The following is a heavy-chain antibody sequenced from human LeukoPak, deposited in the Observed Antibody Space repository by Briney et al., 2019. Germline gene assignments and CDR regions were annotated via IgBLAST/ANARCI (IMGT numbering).Heavy chain of an antibody. CDR1: GGSISSGGYY. D-gene: IGHD3-10*01. CDR2: IYYSGST. Sequence: SETLSLTCTVSGGSISSGGYYWSWIRQHPGKGLEWIGYIYYSGSTYYNPSLKSRVTISVDTSKNQFSLKLSSVTAADTAVYYCARDVYYGSGSYQFDPWSQGTLVTVSS. V-gene: IGHV4-31*03. CDR3: ARDVYYGSGSYQFDP. J-gene: IGHJ5*02.